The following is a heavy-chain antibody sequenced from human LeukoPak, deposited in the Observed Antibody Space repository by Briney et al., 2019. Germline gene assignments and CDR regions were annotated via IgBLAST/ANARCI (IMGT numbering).Heavy chain of an antibody. J-gene: IGHJ4*02. V-gene: IGHV4-34*01. CDR2: INYSGST. Sequence: SETLSLTCAVYGGSFSGYYWSWIRQPPGKGLEWIGEINYSGSTNYNPSLKSRVTISVDTFRNQFSLKLTSVTAADTAIYYCAKSDYYGASDYWGQGTLVTVSS. CDR1: GGSFSGYY. CDR3: AKSDYYGASDY. D-gene: IGHD3-10*01.